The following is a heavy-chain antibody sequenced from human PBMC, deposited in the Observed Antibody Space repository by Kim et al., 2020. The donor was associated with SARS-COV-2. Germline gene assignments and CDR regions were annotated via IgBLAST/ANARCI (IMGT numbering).Heavy chain of an antibody. Sequence: SQTLSLTCAISGDSVSSNSAAWNWIRQSPSRGLEWLGRTYYRSKWYNDYAVSVKSRITINPDTSKNQFSLQLNSVTPEDTAVYYCARGDTIFGVVITTYYYYGMDVWGQGTTVTVSS. D-gene: IGHD3-3*01. V-gene: IGHV6-1*01. CDR3: ARGDTIFGVVITTYYYYGMDV. J-gene: IGHJ6*02. CDR2: TYYRSKWYN. CDR1: GDSVSSNSAA.